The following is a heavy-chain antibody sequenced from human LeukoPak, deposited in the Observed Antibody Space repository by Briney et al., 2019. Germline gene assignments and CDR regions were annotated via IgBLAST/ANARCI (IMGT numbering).Heavy chain of an antibody. CDR2: IYYSGNT. V-gene: IGHV4-39*01. Sequence: SQTLSLTCTVSRDSITSSDYHWDWILQPPWKGLEWIGTIYYSGNTYYNPSLDSRATISVDASRTQFSLRLRSVTAADTAVYHCARRAAHGGWRFDYWGQGTLLTVSS. J-gene: IGHJ4*02. CDR1: RDSITSSDYH. D-gene: IGHD6-19*01. CDR3: ARRAAHGGWRFDY.